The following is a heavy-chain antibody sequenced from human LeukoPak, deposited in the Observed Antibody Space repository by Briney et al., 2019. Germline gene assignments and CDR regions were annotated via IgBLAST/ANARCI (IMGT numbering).Heavy chain of an antibody. J-gene: IGHJ4*02. V-gene: IGHV3-33*06. Sequence: GGSLRLSCAASGFTFSSYGMHWVRQAPGKGLEWVAVIWYGGSNKYYADSVKGRFTISRDNSKNTLYLQMNSLRAVDTAVYYCAKASFRYWGQGTLVTVSS. D-gene: IGHD6-6*01. CDR3: AKASFRY. CDR2: IWYGGSNK. CDR1: GFTFSSYG.